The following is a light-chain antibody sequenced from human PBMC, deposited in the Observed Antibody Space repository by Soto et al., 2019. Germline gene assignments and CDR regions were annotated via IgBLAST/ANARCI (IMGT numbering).Light chain of an antibody. CDR1: QSISSW. CDR2: KAS. V-gene: IGKV1-5*03. Sequence: DIQMTQSPSTLSASVGDRVTITCRASQSISSWLAWYQQKPGKAPKLLIYKASSLESGVPSRFSGSGSGTEFTLAISSLQPDDFATYYCLQYNASPWTFGQGTKVDIK. J-gene: IGKJ1*01. CDR3: LQYNASPWT.